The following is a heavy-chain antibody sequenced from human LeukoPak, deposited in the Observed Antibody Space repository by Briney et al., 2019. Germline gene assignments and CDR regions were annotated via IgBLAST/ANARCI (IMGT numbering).Heavy chain of an antibody. CDR2: ISSNGGST. CDR1: GFTFSSYA. V-gene: IGHV3-64*01. CDR3: ARTKYYYDSSGYHPDAFDI. J-gene: IGHJ3*02. D-gene: IGHD3-22*01. Sequence: GGSLRLSCAASGFTFSSYAMHWVRQAPGKGLEYVSAISSNGGSTYYANSVEGRFTISRDNSKNTLYLQMGSLRAEDMAVYYCARTKYYYDSSGYHPDAFDIWGQGTMVTVSS.